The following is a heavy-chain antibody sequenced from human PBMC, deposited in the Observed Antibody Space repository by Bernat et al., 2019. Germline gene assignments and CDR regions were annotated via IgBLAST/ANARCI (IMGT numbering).Heavy chain of an antibody. CDR2: INHSGST. Sequence: QVQLQQWGAGLLKPSETLSLTCAVYGGSFSGYYWSWIRQPPGKGLEWIGDINHSGSTNYNPSLKSRVTISVDTSKNQFSLKLSSVTAADTAVYYCARAPLIAVAGTGNWFDPWGQGTLVTVSS. CDR1: GGSFSGYY. J-gene: IGHJ5*02. CDR3: ARAPLIAVAGTGNWFDP. D-gene: IGHD6-19*01. V-gene: IGHV4-34*01.